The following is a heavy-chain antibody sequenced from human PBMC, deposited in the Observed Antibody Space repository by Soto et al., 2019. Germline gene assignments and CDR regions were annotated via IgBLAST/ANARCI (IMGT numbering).Heavy chain of an antibody. D-gene: IGHD4-17*01. J-gene: IGHJ5*01. CDR1: GFTFNIYA. CDR3: AKDTRYADYVRWFDS. CDR2: ITASGGRT. V-gene: IGHV3-23*01. Sequence: EVHLLESGGGLVQPGGSLRLSCTASGFTFNIYAMTWVRQAPGRGLEGVSGITASGGRTYYADSVKGRFTISRDNSKSTLYLQMNSLRADDTAVYYCAKDTRYADYVRWFDSWGQGTLVTVSS.